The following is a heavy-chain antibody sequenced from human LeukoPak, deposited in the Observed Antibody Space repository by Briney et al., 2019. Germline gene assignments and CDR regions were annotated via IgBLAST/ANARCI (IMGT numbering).Heavy chain of an antibody. D-gene: IGHD2-15*01. Sequence: GGSLRLSCAASGFTFSSYGMHWVRQAPGKGLQWVAFIRYDGSNKFYADSVKGRFTISRDNSKTTLYLQMNSPRAEDTAVYYCARSGLNRFDHWGQGTLVTVSS. CDR1: GFTFSSYG. V-gene: IGHV3-30*02. CDR2: IRYDGSNK. CDR3: ARSGLNRFDH. J-gene: IGHJ4*02.